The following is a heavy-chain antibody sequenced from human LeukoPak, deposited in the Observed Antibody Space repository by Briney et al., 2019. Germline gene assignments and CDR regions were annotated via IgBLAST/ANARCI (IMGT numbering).Heavy chain of an antibody. D-gene: IGHD2-2*01. V-gene: IGHV3-21*01. CDR1: GFTFSTYS. Sequence: GGSLRLSCAASGFTFSTYSMNWVRQAPGKGLEWVSSISSSSTYIYYADSVKGRFTISRDSAKNSLYLQMNSLRAEDTAVYYCARGGRYCSSTSCFEVFDYWGQGTLVTVSS. CDR3: ARGGRYCSSTSCFEVFDY. J-gene: IGHJ4*02. CDR2: ISSSSTYI.